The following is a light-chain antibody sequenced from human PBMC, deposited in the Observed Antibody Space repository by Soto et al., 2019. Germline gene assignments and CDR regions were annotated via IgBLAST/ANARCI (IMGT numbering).Light chain of an antibody. CDR3: SAYTTSDTYV. Sequence: QSALTQPASVSGSPGQSITVSCTGTSSDVGSYNFVSWYQQHPGKAPKLIIYDVTYRPSGVANRFSASKSGNTASLTISGLQAEDEADYYCSAYTTSDTYVFGTGTKVTVL. CDR1: SSDVGSYNF. J-gene: IGLJ1*01. CDR2: DVT. V-gene: IGLV2-14*01.